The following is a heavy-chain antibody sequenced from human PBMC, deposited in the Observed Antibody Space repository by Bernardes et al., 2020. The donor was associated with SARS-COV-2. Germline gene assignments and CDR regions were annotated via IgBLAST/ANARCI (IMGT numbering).Heavy chain of an antibody. Sequence: GGSLRLSCAASGFTFNNYAMHWVRQAPGKGLEWVADISYEGSNRNFADSVKGRFTVSRDSSKNMLYLQMNSLRSEDTAVYYCAKARSLFMLYYDDAFDIWGQGKMVIVSS. V-gene: IGHV3-30*18. CDR2: ISYEGSNR. CDR3: AKARSLFMLYYDDAFDI. CDR1: GFTFNNYA. J-gene: IGHJ3*02. D-gene: IGHD2-8*01.